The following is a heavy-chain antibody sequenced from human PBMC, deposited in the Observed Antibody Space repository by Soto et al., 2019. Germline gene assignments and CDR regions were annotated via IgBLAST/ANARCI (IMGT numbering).Heavy chain of an antibody. V-gene: IGHV1-69*04. Sequence: SVKVSCKASGGTFSSYTISWVRQAPGQGLEWMGRIIPILGIANYAQKFQGRVTITADKSTSTAYMELSSLRSEDTAVYYCARDENYYDSSGYTLDYWGQGTLVTVSS. J-gene: IGHJ4*02. CDR2: IIPILGIA. CDR1: GGTFSSYT. CDR3: ARDENYYDSSGYTLDY. D-gene: IGHD3-22*01.